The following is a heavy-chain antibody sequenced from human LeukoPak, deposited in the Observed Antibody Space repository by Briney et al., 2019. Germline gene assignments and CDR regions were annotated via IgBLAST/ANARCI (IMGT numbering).Heavy chain of an antibody. CDR1: GGSMTNYY. CDR2: ISYSGKS. J-gene: IGHJ4*02. D-gene: IGHD1-1*01. CDR3: VRVGRSLHWNPDF. V-gene: IGHV4-59*01. Sequence: SETLSLTCTVSGGSMTNYYWGYIRQPPGRGLEWIAYISYSGKSNYNPSLRSRVTMSVDMSKNQFSLKLTSVTAADTAVYYCVRVGRSLHWNPDFWGLGTLVTVSS.